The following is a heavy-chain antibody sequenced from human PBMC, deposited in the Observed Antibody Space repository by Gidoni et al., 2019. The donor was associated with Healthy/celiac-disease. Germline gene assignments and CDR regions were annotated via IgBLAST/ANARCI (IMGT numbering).Heavy chain of an antibody. CDR2: ISGSGGST. D-gene: IGHD3-3*01. Sequence: EVQLLESGGGLVQPGGSLRLSCAASGFTFSSYAMSWVRQAPGKGLEWVSAISGSGGSTYYADSVKGRFTISRDNSKNTLYLQMNSLRAEDTAVYYCAKDGDLSRSGYYPENWFDPWGQGTLVTVSS. J-gene: IGHJ5*02. CDR1: GFTFSSYA. CDR3: AKDGDLSRSGYYPENWFDP. V-gene: IGHV3-23*01.